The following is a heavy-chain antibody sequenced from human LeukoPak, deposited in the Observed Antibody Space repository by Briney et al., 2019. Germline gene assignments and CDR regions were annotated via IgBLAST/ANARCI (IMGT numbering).Heavy chain of an antibody. D-gene: IGHD5-18*01. CDR3: ASRKPSSLSGYSFAFDM. Sequence: SETLSLTCTVSGDFVSSSSYYWGWIRQPPGKVLEWIGSIYNSGTTYYNPSLKSRITISVDTSKNQFSLKLCSVTAADTAVYYCASRKPSSLSGYSFAFDMWGQGTMVTVSS. J-gene: IGHJ3*02. CDR2: IYNSGTT. CDR1: GDFVSSSSYY. V-gene: IGHV4-39*01.